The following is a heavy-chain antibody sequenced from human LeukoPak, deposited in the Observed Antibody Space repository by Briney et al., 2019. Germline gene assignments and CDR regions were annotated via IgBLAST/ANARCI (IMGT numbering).Heavy chain of an antibody. CDR3: ARTVSGYYFNA. V-gene: IGHV4-59*01. Sequence: SETLSLTCTVSSGSFNGFYWSWIRQPPGKRLEWIGYVAYSGATNYNLSFKSRVTISLDTSKTQFSLKLSSVTAANTAFYYCARTVSGYYFNAWGPGTLVTVSS. J-gene: IGHJ5*02. CDR1: SGSFNGFY. CDR2: VAYSGAT. D-gene: IGHD5-12*01.